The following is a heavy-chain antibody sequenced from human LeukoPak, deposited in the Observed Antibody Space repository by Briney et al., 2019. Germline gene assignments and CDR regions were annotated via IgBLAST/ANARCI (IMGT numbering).Heavy chain of an antibody. CDR2: INHSGST. CDR1: GGSFSGYY. J-gene: IGHJ4*02. CDR3: ARKTTERYFDY. D-gene: IGHD3-9*01. Sequence: PSETLSLTCAVYGGSFSGYYWSWIRQPPGKGLEWIGGINHSGSTNYNPSLKSRVTISVDTSKNQFSLKLSSVTAADTAVYYCARKTTERYFDYWGQGTLVTVSS. V-gene: IGHV4-34*01.